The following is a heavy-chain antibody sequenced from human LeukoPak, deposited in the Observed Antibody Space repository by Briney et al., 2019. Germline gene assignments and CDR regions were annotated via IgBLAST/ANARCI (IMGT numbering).Heavy chain of an antibody. CDR2: IYYSGST. CDR3: ASSVVPAAKEGEYFQH. Sequence: PSETLSLTCTVSGGSISSSSYYWGWIRQPPGKGLEWIGSIYYSGSTYYNPSLKSRVTISVDTSKNQFSLKLSSVTAADTAVYYCASSVVPAAKEGEYFQHWGQGTLVTVSS. J-gene: IGHJ1*01. D-gene: IGHD2-2*01. V-gene: IGHV4-39*01. CDR1: GGSISSSSYY.